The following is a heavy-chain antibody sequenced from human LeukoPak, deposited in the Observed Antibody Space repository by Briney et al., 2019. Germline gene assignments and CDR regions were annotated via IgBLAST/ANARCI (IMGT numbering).Heavy chain of an antibody. Sequence: GGSLRLSCAASGFTFSTFWMSWVRQAPGKGLEWVANIKTDGSEKYYVDSMKGRFTVSKDNAKNSLYLQMDSLRAEDTAVYYCARGGTFVSDYWGQGTLVTVSS. CDR3: ARGGTFVSDY. CDR1: GFTFSTFW. CDR2: IKTDGSEK. J-gene: IGHJ4*02. D-gene: IGHD1-1*01. V-gene: IGHV3-7*01.